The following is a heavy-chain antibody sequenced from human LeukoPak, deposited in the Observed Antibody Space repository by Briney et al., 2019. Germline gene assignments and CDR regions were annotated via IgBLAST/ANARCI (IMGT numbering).Heavy chain of an antibody. J-gene: IGHJ5*02. CDR1: GGTFSSYA. V-gene: IGHV1-69*04. Sequence: GASVKVSCKASGGTFSSYAISWVRQAPGQGLEWMGRSIPILGIANYAQKFQGRVTITADKSTSTAYMELSSLRSEDTAVYYCASVLSGIAVAGSFDAGGQGSLVTVS. CDR3: ASVLSGIAVAGSFDA. CDR2: SIPILGIA. D-gene: IGHD6-19*01.